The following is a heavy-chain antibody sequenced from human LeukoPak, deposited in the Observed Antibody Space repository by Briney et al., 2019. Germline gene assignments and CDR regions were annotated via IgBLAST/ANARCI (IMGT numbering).Heavy chain of an antibody. V-gene: IGHV4-59*01. CDR3: ARGGWSIDF. D-gene: IGHD2-15*01. Sequence: SETLSLTCTVSGVSMSGYYWSWLRQPPGKGPELIGYIHSTGNTGYNPSLKSRVTISVDTSKNQFSLGLRSVTTADTAVYYCARGGWSIDFWGRGTLVTVSS. CDR2: IHSTGNT. CDR1: GVSMSGYY. J-gene: IGHJ2*01.